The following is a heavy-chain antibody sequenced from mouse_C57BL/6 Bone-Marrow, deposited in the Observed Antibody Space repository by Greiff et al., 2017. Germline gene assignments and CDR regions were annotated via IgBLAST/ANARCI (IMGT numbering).Heavy chain of an antibody. J-gene: IGHJ2*01. Sequence: EVQVVESGGDLVKPGGSLKLSCAASGFTFSSYGMSWVRQTPDKRLEWVATISSGGSYTYYPDSVKGRFTISRDNAKNTLYLQMSSLKSEDTAMYYCARAINYYGSKYFDYWGQGTTLTVSS. CDR3: ARAINYYGSKYFDY. V-gene: IGHV5-6*01. CDR2: ISSGGSYT. CDR1: GFTFSSYG. D-gene: IGHD1-1*01.